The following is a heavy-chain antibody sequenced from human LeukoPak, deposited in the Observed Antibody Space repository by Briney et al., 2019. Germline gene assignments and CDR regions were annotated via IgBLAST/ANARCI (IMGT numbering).Heavy chain of an antibody. V-gene: IGHV3-23*01. CDR1: GFTFSNYA. CDR3: ASVVRPGYFFYYGLGV. CDR2: IRSNGDNI. Sequence: GGSLRLSCAASGFTFSNYAMSWVRQAPGKGLEWVSAIRSNGDNIYYADSVKGRFTISRDNSKNTLYLQINSLRAEDTALYFCASVVRPGYFFYYGLGVWGRGATVTVSS. J-gene: IGHJ6*02.